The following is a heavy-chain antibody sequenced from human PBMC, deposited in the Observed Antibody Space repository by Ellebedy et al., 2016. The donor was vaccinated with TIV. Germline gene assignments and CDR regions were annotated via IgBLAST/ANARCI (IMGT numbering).Heavy chain of an antibody. CDR1: GGSFSGYY. D-gene: IGHD1-26*01. CDR3: ARVFGRELQLNYFDY. J-gene: IGHJ4*02. CDR2: INHSGST. V-gene: IGHV4-34*01. Sequence: SETLSLTXAVYGGSFSGYYWSWIRQPPGKGLEWIGEINHSGSTNYNPSLKSRVTISVDTSKNQFSLKLSSVTAADTAVYYCARVFGRELQLNYFDYWGQGTLVTVSS.